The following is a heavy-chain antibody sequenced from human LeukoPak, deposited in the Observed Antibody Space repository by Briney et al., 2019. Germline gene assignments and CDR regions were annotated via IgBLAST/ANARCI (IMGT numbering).Heavy chain of an antibody. V-gene: IGHV4-4*07. CDR3: TLGHYDSSGYSDAFDI. J-gene: IGHJ3*02. CDR1: GGSISSYY. CDR2: IYTSGST. Sequence: SETLSLTCTVSGGSISSYYWSWIRQPAGKGLEWIGRIYTSGSTNYNPSLKSRFTMSVDTSKNQFSLKLSSVTAADTAVYYCTLGHYDSSGYSDAFDIWGQGTMVTVSS. D-gene: IGHD3-22*01.